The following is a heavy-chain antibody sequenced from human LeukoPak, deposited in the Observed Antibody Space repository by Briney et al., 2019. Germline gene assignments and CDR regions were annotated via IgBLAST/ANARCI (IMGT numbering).Heavy chain of an antibody. CDR1: GYTLTELS. CDR3: ATDLGVGATSFDY. D-gene: IGHD1-26*01. J-gene: IGHJ4*02. CDR2: FDPEDGET. Sequence: ASVKVSCKVSGYTLTELSMHWVRQAPGKGLEWMGGFDPEDGETIYAQKFQGRVTMTEDTSTDTAYMELSSLRSEDTALYYCATDLGVGATSFDYWGQGTLVTVSS. V-gene: IGHV1-24*01.